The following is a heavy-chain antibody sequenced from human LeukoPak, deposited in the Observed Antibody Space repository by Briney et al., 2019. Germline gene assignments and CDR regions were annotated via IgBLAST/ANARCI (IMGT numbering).Heavy chain of an antibody. Sequence: ASVKVSCKTSGYIFTGYYMHWVRQAPGQGLEWMGGINPNSGGTNYAQKFQGRVTMTRDTSISTAYMEVSSLRSDDTAVYYCASGFGGSGSLTKIFDYWGQGTLVTVSP. CDR2: INPNSGGT. D-gene: IGHD3-10*01. CDR3: ASGFGGSGSLTKIFDY. J-gene: IGHJ4*02. V-gene: IGHV1-2*02. CDR1: GYIFTGYY.